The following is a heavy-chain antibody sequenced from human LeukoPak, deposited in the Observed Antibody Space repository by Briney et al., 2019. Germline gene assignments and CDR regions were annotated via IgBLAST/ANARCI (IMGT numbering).Heavy chain of an antibody. CDR1: GGSISSSSYY. CDR3: ARRPQRYFDWLGDY. V-gene: IGHV4-39*01. J-gene: IGHJ4*02. D-gene: IGHD3-9*01. Sequence: PSETLSLTCTVSGGSISSSSYYWGWIRQPPGKGLEWIGSIYYSGSTYYNPSLKSRVTISVDTSKNQFSLKLSSVTAADTAVYYCARRPQRYFDWLGDYWGQGTLVTVSS. CDR2: IYYSGST.